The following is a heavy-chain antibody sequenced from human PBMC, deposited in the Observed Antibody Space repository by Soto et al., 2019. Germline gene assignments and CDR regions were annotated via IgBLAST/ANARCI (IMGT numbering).Heavy chain of an antibody. CDR3: AADPGYFDWPYYDGMDV. D-gene: IGHD3-9*01. V-gene: IGHV1-58*02. Sequence: SVTVPRTHSLFTITSSAMQRVRQAQRPRLEWIGWIVVGSGNTNYAQKFQERVTITRDMSTSTASMELSSLRSEDTAVYYCAADPGYFDWPYYDGMDVWGQGTTVTVSS. CDR1: LFTITSSA. CDR2: IVVGSGNT. J-gene: IGHJ6*02.